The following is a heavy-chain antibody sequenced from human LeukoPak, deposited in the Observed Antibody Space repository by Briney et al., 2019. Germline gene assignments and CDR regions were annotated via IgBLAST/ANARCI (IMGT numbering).Heavy chain of an antibody. CDR2: IKKDGSEK. J-gene: IGHJ4*02. Sequence: GGALRLSCAASGFTFSSHWMSWVRQAPGKGPEWVANIKKDGSEKYYVDAVKGRFPISRDNAKNSLYLQMNSLRAEDTAVYYCARVRSSGYYYYGFDYWGQGTLVTVSS. CDR1: GFTFSSHW. V-gene: IGHV3-7*03. CDR3: ARVRSSGYYYYGFDY. D-gene: IGHD3-22*01.